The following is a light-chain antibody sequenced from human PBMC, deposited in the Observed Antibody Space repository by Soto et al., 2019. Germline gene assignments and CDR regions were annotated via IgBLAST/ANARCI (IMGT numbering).Light chain of an antibody. CDR2: DSS. V-gene: IGKV3-11*01. CDR3: QLRDNWPPALT. CDR1: QSVANS. J-gene: IGKJ4*01. Sequence: EIVVTQSPATLSLSPGERATLSCRASQSVANSLAWYQQKPGQAPRLFIYDSSNRATGIPARFSGSGFGTDFTLTISSLEPEDFAVYFCQLRDNWPPALTFGGGTQVEIK.